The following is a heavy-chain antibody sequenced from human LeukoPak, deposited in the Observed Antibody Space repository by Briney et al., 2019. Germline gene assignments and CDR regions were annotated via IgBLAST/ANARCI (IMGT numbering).Heavy chain of an antibody. CDR3: ARASGYSSGWPFDY. J-gene: IGHJ4*02. V-gene: IGHV3-23*01. CDR1: GFTFSKYA. CDR2: ISSSTLKI. Sequence: GGSLRLSCAASGFTFSKYAMTWVRQAPGKGLEWVSAISSSTLKIYYSDSVKGRFTISRDNSKNTLYLQMNSLRAEDTAVYYCARASGYSSGWPFDYWGQGTLVTVSS. D-gene: IGHD6-19*01.